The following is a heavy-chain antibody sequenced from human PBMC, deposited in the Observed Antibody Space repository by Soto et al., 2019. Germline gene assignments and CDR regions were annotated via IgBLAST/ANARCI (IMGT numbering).Heavy chain of an antibody. CDR1: GYTFTSYG. D-gene: IGHD1-1*01. J-gene: IGHJ4*02. Sequence: QVHLVQSGAEVKKPGASVKVSCKASGYTFTSYGIAWVRQAPGQGLEWMGWISAPNGNTDSAQKLQGRGIVTRDTSTSTGYMELRSLISDDTAVYYCARGRYGDYWGQGALVIVSS. V-gene: IGHV1-18*01. CDR3: ARGRYGDY. CDR2: ISAPNGNT.